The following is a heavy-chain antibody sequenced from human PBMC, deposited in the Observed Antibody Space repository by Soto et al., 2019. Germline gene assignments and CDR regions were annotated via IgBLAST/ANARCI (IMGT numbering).Heavy chain of an antibody. CDR3: ARPPRYCSSTSCYGIDY. D-gene: IGHD2-2*01. J-gene: IGHJ4*02. Sequence: GGSLRLSCAASGFTFSDYYMSWIRQAPGKGLEWVSYISSSGSTIYYADSVKGRFTISRDNAKNSLYLQMNSLRAEDTAVYYCARPPRYCSSTSCYGIDYWGQGTLVTASS. V-gene: IGHV3-11*01. CDR1: GFTFSDYY. CDR2: ISSSGSTI.